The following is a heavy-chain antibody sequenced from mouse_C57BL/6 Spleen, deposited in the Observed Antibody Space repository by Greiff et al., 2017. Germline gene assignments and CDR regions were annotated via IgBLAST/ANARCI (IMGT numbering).Heavy chain of an antibody. Sequence: VKLVESGAELVKPGASVKISCKASGYAFSSYWMNWVKQRPGKGLEWIGQIYPGDGDTNYNGKFKGKATLTADKSSSTAYMQLSSLTSEDSAVYFCARGGYYSNYDYFDYWGQGTTLTVSS. CDR1: GYAFSSYW. CDR2: IYPGDGDT. J-gene: IGHJ2*01. D-gene: IGHD2-5*01. V-gene: IGHV1-80*01. CDR3: ARGGYYSNYDYFDY.